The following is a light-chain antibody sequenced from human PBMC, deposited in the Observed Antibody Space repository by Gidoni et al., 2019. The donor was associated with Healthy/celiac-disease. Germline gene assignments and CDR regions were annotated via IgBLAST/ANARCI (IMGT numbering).Light chain of an antibody. Sequence: EIVLTQSPATLSLSPGERATLPCRASQSVSSYFAWYQQKPGHAPSLLIYDASNRATGIPARFSGSGSGTDFTLTISSLEPEDFAVYYCQQRSNWVTFGGGTKVEIK. CDR3: QQRSNWVT. J-gene: IGKJ4*01. CDR2: DAS. V-gene: IGKV3-11*01. CDR1: QSVSSY.